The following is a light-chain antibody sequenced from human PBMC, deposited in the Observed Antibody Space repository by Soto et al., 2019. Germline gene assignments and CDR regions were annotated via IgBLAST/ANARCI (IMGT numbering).Light chain of an antibody. CDR3: HQRQYWPPIT. V-gene: IGKV3-11*01. J-gene: IGKJ5*01. CDR1: QSVSSY. Sequence: EFVLTQSPGTLSLSPGERAALSCRASQSVSSYLAWYQQKPGQAPRLLIYDASNRATGIPARFSGSGSGTDFALTISSLEPEDFAVYYCHQRQYWPPITFGQGTRLEIK. CDR2: DAS.